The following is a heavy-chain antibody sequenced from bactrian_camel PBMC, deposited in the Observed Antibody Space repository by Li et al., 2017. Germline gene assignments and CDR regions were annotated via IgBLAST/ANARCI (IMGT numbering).Heavy chain of an antibody. CDR1: GYVFSSHC. CDR2: IDSDGGRT. D-gene: IGHD1*01. Sequence: QVQLVESGGGSVPVGGSLRLSCVSSVGYVFSSHCMGWFLQAPGKGIEWVSGIDSDGGRTEYATSVKGRFTISRDNAKNTLYLQLNSLKTEDTAMYYCILGNSILGKKGQGTQVTVS. V-gene: IGHV3S6*01. J-gene: IGHJ4*01.